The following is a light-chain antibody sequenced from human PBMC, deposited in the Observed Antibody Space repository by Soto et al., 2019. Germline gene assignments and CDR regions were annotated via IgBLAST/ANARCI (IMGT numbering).Light chain of an antibody. CDR1: SSDVGGYNY. J-gene: IGLJ2*01. CDR3: SSYTSSSIVV. CDR2: EVS. V-gene: IGLV2-14*01. Sequence: QSALTQPAYVSGSPGQSITISCTGTSSDVGGYNYVSWYQQHPGKAPKLMIYEVSNRPSGVSNRFSGSKSGNTASLAISGLKAEDEADYYCSSYTSSSIVVFCGGTKLTVL.